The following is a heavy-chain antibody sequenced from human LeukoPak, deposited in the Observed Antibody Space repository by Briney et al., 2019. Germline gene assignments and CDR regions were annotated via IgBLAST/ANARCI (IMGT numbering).Heavy chain of an antibody. D-gene: IGHD5-18*01. CDR1: GFTFSSYS. J-gene: IGHJ4*02. CDR3: AKDRYSFGYNFDY. V-gene: IGHV3-21*01. Sequence: PGGSLRLSCAASGFTFSSYSMNWVRQAPGKGLEWVSSISSSSSYIYYADSVKGRFTISRDNAKNSLYLQMNSLRAEDTAVYYCAKDRYSFGYNFDYWGQGTLVTVSS. CDR2: ISSSSSYI.